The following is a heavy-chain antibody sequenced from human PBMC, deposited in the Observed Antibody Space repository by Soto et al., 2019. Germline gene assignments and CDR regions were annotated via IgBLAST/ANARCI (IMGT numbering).Heavy chain of an antibody. J-gene: IGHJ3*02. D-gene: IGHD6-6*01. CDR2: ISGSGGST. CDR1: GFTFSSYA. V-gene: IGHV3-23*01. CDR3: ANQWQLARYYAFDI. Sequence: GGSLRLSCAASGFTFSSYAMSWVRQAPGKGLEWVSAISGSGGSTYYADSVKGRFTISRDNSKNTLYLQMSSLRAEDTAVYYCANQWQLARYYAFDIWGQGTMVTVSS.